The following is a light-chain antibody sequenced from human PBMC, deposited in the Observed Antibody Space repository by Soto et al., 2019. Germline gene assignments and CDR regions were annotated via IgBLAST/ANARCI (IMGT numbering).Light chain of an antibody. Sequence: DIQMTQSPSSLSASVGDRVTITCRARQNIRYYLNWYQQKPGRAPKLLIYSASSLQSGVPSRFSGSGSGTYFTLTINSLQPEDFATYYCPQFYNTLMYTFGQGTKLEIK. V-gene: IGKV1-39*01. J-gene: IGKJ2*01. CDR2: SAS. CDR1: QNIRYY. CDR3: PQFYNTLMYT.